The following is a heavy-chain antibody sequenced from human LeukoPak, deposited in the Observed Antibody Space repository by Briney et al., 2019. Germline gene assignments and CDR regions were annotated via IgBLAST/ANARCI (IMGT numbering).Heavy chain of an antibody. V-gene: IGHV3-23*01. CDR3: AKDLGWELPAEAY. J-gene: IGHJ4*02. CDR1: GFTFKKYV. D-gene: IGHD1-26*01. Sequence: GGSLRLSRVASGFTFKKYVMNWVRQAPGKGLEWLATIYGSGVSISYADSVKGRFTISRDNSNNTLYLQMNSLRAEDTAMYYCAKDLGWELPAEAYWGQGILVTVSS. CDR2: IYGSGVSI.